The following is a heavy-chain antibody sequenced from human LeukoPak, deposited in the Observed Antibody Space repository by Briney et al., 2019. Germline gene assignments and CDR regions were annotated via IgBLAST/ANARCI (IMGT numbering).Heavy chain of an antibody. J-gene: IGHJ5*02. CDR3: ARRGPYYYDSSGYYTNWFDP. CDR2: ISAYNGNT. Sequence: ASVKVSCKASGYTFTSYGISWVRQAPGQGLEWMGWISAYNGNTNYAQKLQGRVTMTTDTSTSTAYMELRSLRSDDTAVCYCARRGPYYYDSSGYYTNWFDPWGQGTLVTVSS. D-gene: IGHD3-22*01. V-gene: IGHV1-18*01. CDR1: GYTFTSYG.